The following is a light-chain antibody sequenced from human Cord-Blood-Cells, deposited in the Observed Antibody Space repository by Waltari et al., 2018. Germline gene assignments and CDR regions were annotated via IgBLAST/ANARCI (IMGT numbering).Light chain of an antibody. CDR3: QAWDSSHVV. Sequence: SYELTQPPSVSVSPGQTASITCSGDKLGDKYACWYQQKPGQSPVLVIYQDSKRPSGIPERFAGSSSGNPATLTISGTQAMDEADYYCQAWDSSHVVFGGGTKLTVL. CDR2: QDS. V-gene: IGLV3-1*01. CDR1: KLGDKY. J-gene: IGLJ2*01.